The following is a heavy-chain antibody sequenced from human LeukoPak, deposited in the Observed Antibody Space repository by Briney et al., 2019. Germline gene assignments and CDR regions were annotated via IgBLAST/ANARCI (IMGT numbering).Heavy chain of an antibody. V-gene: IGHV4-39*07. CDR2: MYYSGTT. CDR3: ARDPPDY. CDR1: GGSISSSSYY. Sequence: PSETLSLTCSVSGGSISSSSYYWAWIRQPPGKGLEWIGSMYYSGTTYYNPSLKSRVTISVDTSKNQFSLKLSSVTAADTAVYYCARDPPDYWGQGTLVTVSS. J-gene: IGHJ4*02.